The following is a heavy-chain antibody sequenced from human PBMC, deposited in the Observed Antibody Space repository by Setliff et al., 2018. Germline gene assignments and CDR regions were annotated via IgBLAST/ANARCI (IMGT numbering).Heavy chain of an antibody. CDR1: GGTFSSYA. D-gene: IGHD6-6*01. CDR2: IIPIFGTA. J-gene: IGHJ4*02. V-gene: IGHV1-69*06. CDR3: APSHQYSSSPFDY. Sequence: GASVKVSCKASGGTFSSYAISWVRQAPGQGLEWMGGIIPIFGTANYAQKFQGRVTITADKSTSTAYMELSSLRSEDTAVYYCAPSHQYSSSPFDYWGQGTLVTVSS.